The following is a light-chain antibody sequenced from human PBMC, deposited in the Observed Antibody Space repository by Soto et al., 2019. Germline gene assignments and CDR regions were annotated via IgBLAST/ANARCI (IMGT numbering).Light chain of an antibody. Sequence: EIVMTQSPATLSVSPGERATLSCRASQSVSSNLAWYQQKPGQAPRLLIYGASTRATDVPARFSGSGSGTEFTLTISRLEPEDFAVYYCQQRSNWPRTFGQGTKVDIK. CDR1: QSVSSN. V-gene: IGKV3-15*01. CDR2: GAS. J-gene: IGKJ1*01. CDR3: QQRSNWPRT.